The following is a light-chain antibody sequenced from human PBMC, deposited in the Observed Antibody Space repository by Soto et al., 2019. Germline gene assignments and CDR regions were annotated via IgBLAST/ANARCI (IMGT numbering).Light chain of an antibody. CDR2: KAS. CDR3: QHYNSYSEA. Sequence: DIQMTHSPSTLSGSPGERFTITFRASQTVSSWLAWYQQKPGKAPKLLIYKASTLKSGVPSRFSGSGSGTEFTLTISSLQPDDFATYYCQHYNSYSEAFGQGTKVDNK. CDR1: QTVSSW. V-gene: IGKV1-5*03. J-gene: IGKJ1*01.